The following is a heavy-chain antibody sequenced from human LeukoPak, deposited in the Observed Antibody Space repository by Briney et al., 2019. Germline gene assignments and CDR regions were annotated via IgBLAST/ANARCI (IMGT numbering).Heavy chain of an antibody. V-gene: IGHV3-30-3*01. J-gene: IGHJ6*02. Sequence: GGSLRLSCAASGFTFSSYAMHWVRQAPGKGLEWVAVISYDGSNKYYADSVKGRFTISRDNSKNTLYLQMSSLRAEDTAVYYCARDYCSGGSCPDIIYYYYGMDVWGQGTTVTVSS. D-gene: IGHD2-15*01. CDR1: GFTFSSYA. CDR2: ISYDGSNK. CDR3: ARDYCSGGSCPDIIYYYYGMDV.